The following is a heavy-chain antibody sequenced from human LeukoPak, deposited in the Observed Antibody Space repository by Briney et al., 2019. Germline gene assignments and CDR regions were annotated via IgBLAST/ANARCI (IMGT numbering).Heavy chain of an antibody. CDR3: AKDAKPYYYDSSGYYYAGAFDI. V-gene: IGHV3-23*01. J-gene: IGHJ3*02. Sequence: GGSLRLSCAASGFTFSNYDMHWVRQAPGKGLEWVSAISGSGGSTYYADSVKGRFTISRDNSKNTLHLQMNSLRAEDTAVYYCAKDAKPYYYDSSGYYYAGAFDIWGQGTMVTVSS. CDR2: ISGSGGST. D-gene: IGHD3-22*01. CDR1: GFTFSNYD.